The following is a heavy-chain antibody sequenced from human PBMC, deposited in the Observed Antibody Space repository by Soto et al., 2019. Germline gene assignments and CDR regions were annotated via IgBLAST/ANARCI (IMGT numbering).Heavy chain of an antibody. V-gene: IGHV5-51*01. CDR3: ARSNRTFHWFDP. D-gene: IGHD1-7*01. CDR2: IYPSDSDT. J-gene: IGHJ5*02. CDR1: GYSFSTYW. Sequence: GESLKISCKGSGYSFSTYWIGWVRQMPGKGLEWIGSIYPSDSDTRYSPSFVGHVSISADKSTETAYLHWTSLAASDTATYYCARSNRTFHWFDPWGQGTQVTLSS.